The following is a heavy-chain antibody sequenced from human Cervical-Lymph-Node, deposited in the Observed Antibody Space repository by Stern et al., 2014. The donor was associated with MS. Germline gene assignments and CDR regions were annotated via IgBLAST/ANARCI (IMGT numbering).Heavy chain of an antibody. V-gene: IGHV4-34*01. CDR1: GGSFSGYY. CDR2: INHSGST. J-gene: IGHJ6*02. CDR3: ARVVSSSWYGKGYYYGMDV. Sequence: QVQLQQWGAGLLKPSETLSLTCAVYGGSFSGYYWSWIRQPPGKGLEWIGGINHSGSTNYNPYLKRRVNISVDTSKNQVSLKLSSVTAADTAVYYCARVVSSSWYGKGYYYGMDVWGQGTTVTVSS. D-gene: IGHD6-13*01.